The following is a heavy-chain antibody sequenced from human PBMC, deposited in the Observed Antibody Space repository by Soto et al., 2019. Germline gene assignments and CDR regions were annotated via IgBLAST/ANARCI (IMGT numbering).Heavy chain of an antibody. CDR3: AREGIWFGELLAPTLPWYFDL. D-gene: IGHD3-10*01. J-gene: IGHJ2*01. Sequence: SVKVSCKASGGTFSSYAISWVRQAPGQGLEWMGGIIPIFGTANYAQKFQGRVTITADESTSTAYMELSSLRSEDTAVYYCAREGIWFGELLAPTLPWYFDLWGRGTLVTVSS. CDR1: GGTFSSYA. CDR2: IIPIFGTA. V-gene: IGHV1-69*13.